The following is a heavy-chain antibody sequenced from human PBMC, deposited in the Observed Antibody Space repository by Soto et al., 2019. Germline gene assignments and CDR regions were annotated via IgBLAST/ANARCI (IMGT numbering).Heavy chain of an antibody. CDR2: ISYDGSDK. D-gene: IGHD3-10*01. CDR1: GFTFSSHA. CDR3: ARPRNIVIWFGELPDV. Sequence: VQLLESGGGVVQPGRSLRLSCAASGFTFSSHAMHWVRQAPGKGLEWVGVISYDGSDKYYAVSVKGRFTISRDNSKNTLYLQMNSLRVEDTAAYYCARPRNIVIWFGELPDVWGQGTTVIVS. V-gene: IGHV3-30-3*01. J-gene: IGHJ6*02.